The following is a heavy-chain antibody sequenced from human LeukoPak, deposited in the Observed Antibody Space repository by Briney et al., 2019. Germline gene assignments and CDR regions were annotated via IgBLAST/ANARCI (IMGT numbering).Heavy chain of an antibody. V-gene: IGHV4-34*01. CDR1: GGSFSGYY. J-gene: IGHJ4*02. CDR3: ARARRGDDYAWGSYRLWYYFDY. D-gene: IGHD3-16*02. CDR2: INHSGST. Sequence: SETLSLTCAVYGGSFSGYYWSWIRQPPGKGLEWIGEINHSGSTNYNPSLKSRVTISVDTSKNQFSLKLSSVTAADTAVYYCARARRGDDYAWGSYRLWYYFDYWGQGTLVTVSS.